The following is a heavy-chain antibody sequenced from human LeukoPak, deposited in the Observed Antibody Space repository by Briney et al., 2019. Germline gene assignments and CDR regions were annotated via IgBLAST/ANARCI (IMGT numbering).Heavy chain of an antibody. J-gene: IGHJ4*02. CDR3: AKDGINYYDSSGYCAFDY. Sequence: PGGSLRLSCAASGFTFSSYGMSWVRQAPGKGLEWVSAISGSGGSTYYADSVKGRFTISRDNSKNTLYLQMNSLRAEDTAVYYCAKDGINYYDSSGYCAFDYWGQGTLVTVSS. CDR2: ISGSGGST. V-gene: IGHV3-23*01. CDR1: GFTFSSYG. D-gene: IGHD3-22*01.